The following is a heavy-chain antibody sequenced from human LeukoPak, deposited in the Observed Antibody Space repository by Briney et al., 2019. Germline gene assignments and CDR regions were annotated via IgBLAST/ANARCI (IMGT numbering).Heavy chain of an antibody. J-gene: IGHJ4*02. CDR1: GGSISSSSYY. V-gene: IGHV4-39*01. CDR3: ARLDEGYSYCTYLYY. Sequence: SETLSLTCTVSGGSISSSSYYWGWIRQPPGKGLEWIGSIYYSGSTYYNPSLKSRVTISVDTSKNQFSLKLSSVTAADTAVYYWARLDEGYSYCTYLYYWGQGTLVTVSS. CDR2: IYYSGST. D-gene: IGHD5-18*01.